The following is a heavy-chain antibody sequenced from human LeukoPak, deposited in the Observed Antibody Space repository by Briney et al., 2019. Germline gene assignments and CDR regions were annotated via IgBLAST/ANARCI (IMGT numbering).Heavy chain of an antibody. Sequence: NHGESLKISCKGSEYSFNSYWMGWVRQMPGKGLEWMGIIYPGDSDTRYSPSFQGQVTISADKSISTAYLQWSSLKASDTAVYYCARQLTIPLRDWYYMDVWGKGTTVTVSS. CDR1: EYSFNSYW. D-gene: IGHD3-3*01. V-gene: IGHV5-51*01. CDR2: IYPGDSDT. CDR3: ARQLTIPLRDWYYMDV. J-gene: IGHJ6*03.